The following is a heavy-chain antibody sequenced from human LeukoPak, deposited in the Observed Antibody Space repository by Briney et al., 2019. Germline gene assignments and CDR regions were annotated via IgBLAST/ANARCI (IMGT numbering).Heavy chain of an antibody. CDR2: ISYDGSNK. Sequence: GGSLRLSCAASGFTFSSYGMHWVRQAPGKWLEWVAVISYDGSNKYYADSVKGRFTISRDNSKNTLYLQMNSLRAEDTAVYYCAKDRYGDYGSSFDYWGQGTLVTVSS. CDR1: GFTFSSYG. J-gene: IGHJ4*02. V-gene: IGHV3-30*18. D-gene: IGHD4-17*01. CDR3: AKDRYGDYGSSFDY.